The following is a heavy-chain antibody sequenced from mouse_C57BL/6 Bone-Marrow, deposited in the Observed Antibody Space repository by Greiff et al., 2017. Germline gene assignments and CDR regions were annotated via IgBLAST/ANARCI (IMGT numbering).Heavy chain of an antibody. CDR1: GFTFSSYG. V-gene: IGHV5-6*01. D-gene: IGHD1-1*01. CDR2: ISSGGSYT. CDR3: ARLYGTKGY. Sequence: EVQGVESGGDLVKPGGSLKLSCAASGFTFSSYGMSWVRQTPDKRLEWVATISSGGSYTYYPDSVKGRFTISRDNAKNTLYLQMSSLKSEDTAMYYCARLYGTKGYWGQGTTLTVSS. J-gene: IGHJ2*01.